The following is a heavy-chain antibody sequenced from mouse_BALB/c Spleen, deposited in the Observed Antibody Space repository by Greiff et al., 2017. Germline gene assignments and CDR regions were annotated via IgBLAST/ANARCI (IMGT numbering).Heavy chain of an antibody. V-gene: IGHV1-4*01. CDR1: GYTFTSYT. CDR3: ARSRDYDGYAMDY. D-gene: IGHD2-4*01. Sequence: QVQLQQSGAELARPGASVKMSCKASGYTFTSYTMHWVKQRPGQGLEWIGYINPSSGYTNYNQKFKGKATLTADKSSSTAYMELSSLTSENSAVYFCARSRDYDGYAMDYWGQGTSVTVSS. CDR2: INPSSGYT. J-gene: IGHJ4*01.